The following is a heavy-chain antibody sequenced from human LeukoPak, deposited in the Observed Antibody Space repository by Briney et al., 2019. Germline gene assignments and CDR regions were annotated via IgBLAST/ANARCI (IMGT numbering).Heavy chain of an antibody. D-gene: IGHD3-16*02. Sequence: PGGSLRLSCAASGFTFSSYSMNWVRQAPGKGLEWVSSISSSSSYIYYADSVKGRFTIARDNAKSSLYLQMNSLRVEDTAVYYCARGAYVWGSYRYFDYWGQGTLVTVSS. CDR3: ARGAYVWGSYRYFDY. V-gene: IGHV3-21*01. J-gene: IGHJ4*02. CDR2: ISSSSSYI. CDR1: GFTFSSYS.